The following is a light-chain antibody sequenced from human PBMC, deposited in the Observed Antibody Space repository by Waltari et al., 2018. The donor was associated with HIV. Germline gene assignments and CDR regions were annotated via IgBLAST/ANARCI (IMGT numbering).Light chain of an antibody. CDR1: SSDVGSYTL. J-gene: IGLJ2*01. V-gene: IGLV2-23*02. CDR2: EVN. Sequence: QSALTQPASVSGSPGQSITVSCTGTSSDVGSYTLVSWYQQHPGKAPKFIIYEVNKRPSGISNRFSGSKSGNTASLTISGLQAEDEADYYCCSYSGSTTSVVFGGGTKLTVL. CDR3: CSYSGSTTSVV.